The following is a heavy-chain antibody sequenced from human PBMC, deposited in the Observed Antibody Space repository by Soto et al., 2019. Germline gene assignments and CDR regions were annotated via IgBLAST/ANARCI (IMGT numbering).Heavy chain of an antibody. D-gene: IGHD3-10*01. Sequence: QVQLVESGGGVVQPGRSLRLSCAVSGFTFSGYGMHWVRQAPGKGLEWVAVISYDGSNKYYADSVKGRFTISRDNSKNTLYLQMNSLRAEDTAVYYCANGYYYGSCSYYNVLEYWGQGTLVTVSS. J-gene: IGHJ4*02. CDR3: ANGYYYGSCSYYNVLEY. CDR1: GFTFSGYG. V-gene: IGHV3-30*18. CDR2: ISYDGSNK.